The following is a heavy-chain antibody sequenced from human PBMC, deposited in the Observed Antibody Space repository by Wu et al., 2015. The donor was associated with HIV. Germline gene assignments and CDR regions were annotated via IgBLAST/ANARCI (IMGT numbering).Heavy chain of an antibody. CDR2: INLLFGTT. J-gene: IGHJ6*02. CDR1: GDGFTSYA. D-gene: IGHD6-19*01. V-gene: IGHV1-69*05. Sequence: QAQLVQFGSEVKKPGSSVKVTCKASGDGFTSYAVSWVRQAPGQGLEWMGGINLLFGTTKYAQKFQGRVTLTTDEAKTIVYMELSSLRPEDTAVYYCARNTASVATSLYSLGVWGQGTTVTVSS. CDR3: ARNTASVATSLYSLGV.